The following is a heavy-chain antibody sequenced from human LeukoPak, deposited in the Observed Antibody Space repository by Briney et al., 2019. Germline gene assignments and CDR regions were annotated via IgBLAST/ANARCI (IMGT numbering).Heavy chain of an antibody. D-gene: IGHD2-8*01. CDR1: GGSISSYY. Sequence: SETLSLTCTVSGGSISSYYWSWIRQPAGKGLEWIGRIYTSGSTNYNPSLKSRVTMSVDTSKNQFSLKLSSVTAADTAVYYCARRSIVLMVYARRDYFDYWGQGTLVTVSS. J-gene: IGHJ4*02. CDR3: ARRSIVLMVYARRDYFDY. CDR2: IYTSGST. V-gene: IGHV4-4*07.